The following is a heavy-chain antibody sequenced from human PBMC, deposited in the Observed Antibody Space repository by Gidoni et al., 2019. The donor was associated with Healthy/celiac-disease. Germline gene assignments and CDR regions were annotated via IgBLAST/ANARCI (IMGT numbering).Heavy chain of an antibody. CDR2: ISGSGGST. V-gene: IGHV3-23*01. CDR3: AKDPTWGWELPSDRNNWFDP. CDR1: GFTFSSYA. Sequence: EVQLLESGGGLVQPGGSLRLSCAASGFTFSSYALSGVRQAPGKGLEWVSAISGSGGSTYYADSVKGRFTISRDHSKNTLYLQMNSLRAEDTAVYYCAKDPTWGWELPSDRNNWFDPWGQGTLVTVSS. D-gene: IGHD1-26*01. J-gene: IGHJ5*02.